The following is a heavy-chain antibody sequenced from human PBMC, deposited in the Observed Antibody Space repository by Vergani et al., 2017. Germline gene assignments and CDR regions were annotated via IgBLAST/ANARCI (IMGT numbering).Heavy chain of an antibody. V-gene: IGHV3-21*01. J-gene: IGHJ5*02. CDR1: GFTFSSYS. D-gene: IGHD2-2*02. Sequence: EVQVVETGGGLVKPGGSLRLSCAASGFTFSSYSMNWVRQAPGKGLEWVSSISSSSSYIYYADSVKGRFTISRDNAKNSLYLQMNSLRAEDTAVYYWARRAXVYRGTKGGNWFDPWGQGTLVTVSS. CDR3: ARRAXVYRGTKGGNWFDP. CDR2: ISSSSSYI.